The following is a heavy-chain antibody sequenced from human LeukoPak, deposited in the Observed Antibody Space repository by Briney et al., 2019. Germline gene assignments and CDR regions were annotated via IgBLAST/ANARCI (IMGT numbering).Heavy chain of an antibody. CDR2: ITDVGSSK. D-gene: IGHD3-16*02. J-gene: IGHJ4*02. CDR3: ARDRVLYDYVWGSYPPSSYYFGY. V-gene: IGHV3-30*03. CDR1: GFTFSNFG. Sequence: PGGSLRLSCAASGFTFSNFGMHWVRQAPGKGLEWVAVITDVGSSKYYTDSVKGRFTISRDNSKNTLYLQLNSLRAEDTAVYYCARDRVLYDYVWGSYPPSSYYFGYWGQGTLVTVSS.